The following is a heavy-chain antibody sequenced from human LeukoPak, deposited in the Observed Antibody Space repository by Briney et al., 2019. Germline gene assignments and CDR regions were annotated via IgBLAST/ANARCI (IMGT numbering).Heavy chain of an antibody. CDR2: IYATGST. Sequence: PSETLSLTCTVSGGSISRYYWSWIRQPPGKGLEWLGYIYATGSTNYNPSLKSRVTISVDTSKNQFSLNLRSVTAADTAVYYCARHGSVRSPLGPWGQGTLVTVSS. J-gene: IGHJ5*02. CDR1: GGSISRYY. D-gene: IGHD3-10*01. V-gene: IGHV4-4*09. CDR3: ARHGSVRSPLGP.